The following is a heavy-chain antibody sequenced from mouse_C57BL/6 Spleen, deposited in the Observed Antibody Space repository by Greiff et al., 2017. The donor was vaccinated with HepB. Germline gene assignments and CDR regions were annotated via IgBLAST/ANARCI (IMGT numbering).Heavy chain of an antibody. D-gene: IGHD4-1*01. V-gene: IGHV14-4*01. CDR3: TTQTGTGYFDY. Sequence: VQLQQSGAELVRPGASVKLSCTASGFNIKDDYMHWVKQRPERGLGGIGWIDPENGDTEYAPKFQGKATIAADTSSNTAYLQLSSLTSEDTAVYYCTTQTGTGYFDYWGQGTTLTVSS. CDR2: IDPENGDT. CDR1: GFNIKDDY. J-gene: IGHJ2*01.